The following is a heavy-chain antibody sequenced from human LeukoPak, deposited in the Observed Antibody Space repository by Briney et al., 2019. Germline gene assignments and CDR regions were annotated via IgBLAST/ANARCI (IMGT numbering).Heavy chain of an antibody. CDR3: AREHHRYKRYYYDSSGYYYNDY. CDR1: GFTFSGYY. J-gene: IGHJ4*02. D-gene: IGHD3-22*01. CDR2: ISSSGSTI. Sequence: GGSLRLSCAASGFTFSGYYMSWIRQAPGKGLEWVSYISSSGSTIYYADSVKGRFTISRDNAKNSLYLQMNSLRAEDTAVYYCAREHHRYKRYYYDSSGYYYNDYWGQGTLVTVSS. V-gene: IGHV3-11*01.